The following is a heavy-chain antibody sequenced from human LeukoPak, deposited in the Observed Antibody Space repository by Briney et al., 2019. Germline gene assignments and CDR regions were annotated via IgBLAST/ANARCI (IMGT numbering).Heavy chain of an antibody. V-gene: IGHV1-69*13. CDR3: AKTPSRGMECGSTSCRKGAFDI. CDR2: IIPIFGTA. CDR1: GGTFSSYA. Sequence: GASVKVSCKASGGTFSSYAISWVRQAPGQGLEWMGGIIPIFGTANYAQKFQGRVTITADESTSTAYMELSSLRSEDTAVYYCAKTPSRGMECGSTSCRKGAFDIWGQGTMVTVSS. J-gene: IGHJ3*02. D-gene: IGHD2-2*01.